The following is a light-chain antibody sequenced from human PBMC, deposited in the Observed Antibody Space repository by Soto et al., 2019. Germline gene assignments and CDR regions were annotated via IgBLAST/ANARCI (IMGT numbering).Light chain of an antibody. Sequence: DIQLIQSPSSLSASVGDRVTITCRANEKMTRYLNWYQHKPGKAPKLLIYAASNLQSGVPSRFSGSVSGADFILTISSLQPEDSATYYCQQSYSTPRTFGQGTKV. CDR2: AAS. J-gene: IGKJ1*01. V-gene: IGKV1-39*01. CDR3: QQSYSTPRT. CDR1: EKMTRY.